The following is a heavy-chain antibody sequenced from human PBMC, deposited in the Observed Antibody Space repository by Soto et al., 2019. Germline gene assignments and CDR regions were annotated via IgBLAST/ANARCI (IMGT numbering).Heavy chain of an antibody. CDR1: GGSISGYY. J-gene: IGHJ6*03. CDR3: ARTIFGVVRGKYYYYMDV. CDR2: IYYTGST. D-gene: IGHD3-3*01. Sequence: PSETLSLTCTVSGGSISGYYWSWIRQPPGKRLEWIGYIYYTGSTNYNPSLRSRVTISVDTSKNQFSLKLSSVTAADTAVYYCARTIFGVVRGKYYYYMDVWGKGTTVTVSS. V-gene: IGHV4-59*08.